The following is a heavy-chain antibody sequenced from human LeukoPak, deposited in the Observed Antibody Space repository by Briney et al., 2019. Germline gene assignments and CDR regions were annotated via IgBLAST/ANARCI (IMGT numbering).Heavy chain of an antibody. Sequence: GGSLRLSCAASGFTFDDYAMHWVRQAPGKGLEWVSGIIWNSGSIGYADSVKGRFTISRDNAKNSLYLQMNSLRAEDTALYYCAKDISEYYYDSRDWGAFDIWGQGTMVTVSS. V-gene: IGHV3-9*01. J-gene: IGHJ3*02. CDR2: IIWNSGSI. CDR1: GFTFDDYA. CDR3: AKDISEYYYDSRDWGAFDI. D-gene: IGHD3-22*01.